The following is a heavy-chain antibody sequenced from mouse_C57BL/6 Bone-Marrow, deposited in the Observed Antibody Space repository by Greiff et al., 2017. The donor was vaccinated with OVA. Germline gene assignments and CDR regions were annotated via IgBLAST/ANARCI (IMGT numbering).Heavy chain of an antibody. CDR3: ARDGTGDYYFDY. CDR1: GFTFSSYA. V-gene: IGHV5-4*01. J-gene: IGHJ2*01. D-gene: IGHD4-1*01. Sequence: EVQLVESGGGLVKPGGSLKLSCAASGFTFSSYAMSWVRQTPEKRLEWVATISDGGSYTYYPDNVKGRFTISRDNAKNNLYLQMSHLKSEDTAMYYCARDGTGDYYFDYWGQGTTLTVSS. CDR2: ISDGGSYT.